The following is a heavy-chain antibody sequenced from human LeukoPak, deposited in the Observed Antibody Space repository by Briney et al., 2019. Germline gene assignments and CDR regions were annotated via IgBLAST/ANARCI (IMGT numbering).Heavy chain of an antibody. J-gene: IGHJ4*02. CDR3: ARGAGYNYPYYFDY. CDR1: GFTVSSNY. Sequence: PGGSLRLSCAASGFTVSSNYMNWVRQAPGKGLEWVSVIYGGGNIXXADSVKGRFTISRDNSKNTLYLQMNSLRAEDTAVYYCARGAGYNYPYYFDYWGQGTLVTVSS. V-gene: IGHV3-53*01. D-gene: IGHD5-24*01. CDR2: IYGGGNI.